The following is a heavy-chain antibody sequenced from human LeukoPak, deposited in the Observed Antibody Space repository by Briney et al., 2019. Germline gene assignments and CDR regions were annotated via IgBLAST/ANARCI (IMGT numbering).Heavy chain of an antibody. CDR3: ARDLVSDDSSGYAGY. CDR1: GFTVGSNY. V-gene: IGHV3-66*01. J-gene: IGHJ4*02. Sequence: GGSLRLSCAASGFTVGSNYMSWVRQAPGKGLEWVSVIYSGGSTYCADSVKGRFTISRDNSKNTLYLQMNSLRAEDTAVYYCARDLVSDDSSGYAGYWGQGTLVTVSS. CDR2: IYSGGST. D-gene: IGHD3-22*01.